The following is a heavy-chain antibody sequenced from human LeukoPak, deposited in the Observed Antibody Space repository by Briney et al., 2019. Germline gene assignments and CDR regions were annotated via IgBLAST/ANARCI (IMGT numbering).Heavy chain of an antibody. V-gene: IGHV3-23*01. CDR2: ISGSGGST. CDR3: AKYRSGLDYFDY. J-gene: IGHJ4*02. CDR1: GFTFSSYA. D-gene: IGHD3/OR15-3a*01. Sequence: GGSLRLSCAASGFTFSSYAMSWVHQAPGKGLEWVSAISGSGGSTYYADSVKGRFTISRDNSKNTLYLQMNSLRAEDTAVYYCAKYRSGLDYFDYWGQGTLVTVSS.